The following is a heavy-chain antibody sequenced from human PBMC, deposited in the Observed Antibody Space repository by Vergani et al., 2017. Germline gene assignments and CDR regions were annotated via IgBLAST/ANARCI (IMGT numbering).Heavy chain of an antibody. CDR1: GYTFTGYY. Sequence: QVQLVQSGAEVKKPGASVKVSCKASGYTFTGYYMHWVRQAPGQGLEWMGWINPNSGGTNYAQKFQGWVTMTRDTSISTAYMELSRLRSDDMAVYYCARDAASSGWYWDYWGQGTLVTVSS. CDR2: INPNSGGT. V-gene: IGHV1-2*04. J-gene: IGHJ4*02. CDR3: ARDAASSGWYWDY. D-gene: IGHD6-19*01.